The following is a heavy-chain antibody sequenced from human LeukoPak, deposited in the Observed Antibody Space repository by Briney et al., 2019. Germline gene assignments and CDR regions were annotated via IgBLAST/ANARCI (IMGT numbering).Heavy chain of an antibody. Sequence: PGGSLRLSCATSGFTFSNAWMNWVRQAPGKGLEWVGRIRSNSDGGTMDYAAPVKGRFALSRDDSKNTLYLQMNSLQTEDTAVYYCATDFYDTTWGQGTLVTVSS. D-gene: IGHD3-22*01. CDR2: IRSNSDGGTM. V-gene: IGHV3-15*07. CDR3: ATDFYDTT. J-gene: IGHJ5*02. CDR1: GFTFSNAW.